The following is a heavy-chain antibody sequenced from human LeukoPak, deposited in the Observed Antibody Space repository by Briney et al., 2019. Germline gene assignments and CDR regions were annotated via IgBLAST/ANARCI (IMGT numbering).Heavy chain of an antibody. Sequence: SETLSLTCTVSGGSISSYYWSWIRQPPGKGLEWIGYIYYRGSTNHNPSLKSRVTISVDRSKSQFSLKLSSVTAADTAAYYCASYANDYSNYFDYWGQGILVTVSP. V-gene: IGHV4-59*12. CDR3: ASYANDYSNYFDY. CDR1: GGSISSYY. CDR2: IYYRGST. D-gene: IGHD4-11*01. J-gene: IGHJ4*02.